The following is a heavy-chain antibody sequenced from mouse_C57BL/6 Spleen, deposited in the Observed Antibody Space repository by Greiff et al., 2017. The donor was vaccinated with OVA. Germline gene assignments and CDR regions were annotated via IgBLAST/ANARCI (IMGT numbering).Heavy chain of an antibody. D-gene: IGHD2-1*01. CDR3: ARVYYGNLYYFDY. CDR1: GYTFTSYW. Sequence: QVQLQQPGTELVKPGASVKLSCTASGYTFTSYWMHWVQQRPGQGLEWIGNINPSNGGTNYNEKFKSKATMTVDKSTSTAYMQLNSQTSEESEVDCCARVYYGNLYYFDYWGQGTTLTVSS. V-gene: IGHV1-53*01. J-gene: IGHJ2*01. CDR2: INPSNGGT.